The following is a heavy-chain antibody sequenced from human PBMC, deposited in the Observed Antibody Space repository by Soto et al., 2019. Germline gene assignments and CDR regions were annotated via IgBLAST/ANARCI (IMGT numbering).Heavy chain of an antibody. CDR3: ARDLGYSVPFHDY. CDR1: GFTFSSYW. D-gene: IGHD6-13*01. CDR2: IKQDGSEK. Sequence: GGSLRLSCAASGFTFSSYWMSWVRQAPGKGLEWVANIKQDGSEKYYVDSVKGRFTISRDNAKNSLYLQMNSLRAEDTAVYYCARDLGYSVPFHDYWGQGTLVTVSS. J-gene: IGHJ4*02. V-gene: IGHV3-7*01.